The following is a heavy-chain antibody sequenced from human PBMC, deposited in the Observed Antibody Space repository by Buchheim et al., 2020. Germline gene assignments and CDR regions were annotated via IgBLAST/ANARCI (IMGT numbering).Heavy chain of an antibody. V-gene: IGHV1-69*01. D-gene: IGHD6-19*01. Sequence: QVQLVQSGAEVKKPGSSAKVSCKASGGTFSNYDFSWVRQAPGQGPEWMGGIIPMFGTANYAQKFQGRVTITADRSKSTVYMELSSLISDDTAVYYCARDGGGVAVAGYYGMDVWGQGTT. CDR3: ARDGGGVAVAGYYGMDV. CDR2: IIPMFGTA. CDR1: GGTFSNYD. J-gene: IGHJ6*02.